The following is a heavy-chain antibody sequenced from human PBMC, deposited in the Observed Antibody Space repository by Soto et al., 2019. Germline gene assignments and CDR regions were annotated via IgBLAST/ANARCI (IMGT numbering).Heavy chain of an antibody. J-gene: IGHJ6*02. V-gene: IGHV3-48*01. CDR3: ARPTYYYGSGRSEYSYYSGLDV. CDR2: ISSSGRTI. Sequence: EVPLVESGGGLVQPGGSLRLSCAASGFTFSSYSMNWVRQAPGKGLEWVSYISSSGRTIYYADSVKGRFTISRDNAKNSLHLQMTRLRAEDTAVYYCARPTYYYGSGRSEYSYYSGLDVWGQGTPVTVSS. CDR1: GFTFSSYS. D-gene: IGHD3-10*01.